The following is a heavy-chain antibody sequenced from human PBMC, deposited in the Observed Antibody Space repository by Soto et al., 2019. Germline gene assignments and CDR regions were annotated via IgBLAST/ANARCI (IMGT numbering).Heavy chain of an antibody. Sequence: QLQLQESGPALVRPSETLSLNCVVSGGSTSSSIHYWGWIRQPPGKGLEWIGSMSHSGSTHYNPSLKSRVNLSADKSKNQFSLTLTTVTPADTAVYFCARHMDYNILTGYFDWGQGTLVTVSS. CDR3: ARHMDYNILTGYFD. CDR2: MSHSGST. D-gene: IGHD3-9*01. CDR1: GGSTSSSIHY. J-gene: IGHJ4*02. V-gene: IGHV4-39*01.